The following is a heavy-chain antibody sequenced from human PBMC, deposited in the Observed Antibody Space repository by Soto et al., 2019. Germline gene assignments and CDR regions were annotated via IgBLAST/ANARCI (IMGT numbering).Heavy chain of an antibody. V-gene: IGHV4-34*01. J-gene: IGHJ6*03. Sequence: WGTLSLTCAVYVGSFSGYYWSWIRQPPGKGLEGIGEINHSGSTNYNLDLESRVTISVDTSKNQFSLKLSSVTAADTAVYYCARRIRKGGAQGDYYDDRDVWGKGTTVTVSS. CDR2: INHSGST. CDR3: ARRIRKGGAQGDYYDDRDV. D-gene: IGHD3-16*01. CDR1: VGSFSGYY.